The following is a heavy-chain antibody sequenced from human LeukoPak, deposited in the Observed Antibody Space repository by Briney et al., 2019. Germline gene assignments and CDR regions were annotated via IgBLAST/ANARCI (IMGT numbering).Heavy chain of an antibody. CDR1: GFTFSSYW. CDR3: ARCPYDSSGYYSVPSHFDY. J-gene: IGHJ4*02. D-gene: IGHD3-22*01. Sequence: GGSLRLSCAASGFTFSSYWMTWVRQAPGKGLEWVANIKQDGSEKYYVDSVKGRFSISRDNAKNSPCLQMNGLSAEDTAVYYCARCPYDSSGYYSVPSHFDYWGQGTLVTVSS. CDR2: IKQDGSEK. V-gene: IGHV3-7*01.